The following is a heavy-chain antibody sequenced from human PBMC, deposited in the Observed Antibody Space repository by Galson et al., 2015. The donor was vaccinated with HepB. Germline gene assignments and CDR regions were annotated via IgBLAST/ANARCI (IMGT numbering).Heavy chain of an antibody. J-gene: IGHJ6*03. CDR2: ISSSSSTI. CDR3: AREGNYGPIPYYYMDV. Sequence: SLRLSCAASGFTLSFYSMNRVRQAPGKGLEWVSYISSSSSTIYYADSVKGRFTISRDNAKNSLYLQMNSLRDEDTALYYCAREGNYGPIPYYYMDVWGKGTTVTVSS. V-gene: IGHV3-48*02. D-gene: IGHD4/OR15-4a*01. CDR1: GFTLSFYS.